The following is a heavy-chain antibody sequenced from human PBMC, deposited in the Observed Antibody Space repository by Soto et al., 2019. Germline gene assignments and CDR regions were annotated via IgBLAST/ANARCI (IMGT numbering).Heavy chain of an antibody. D-gene: IGHD1-26*01. CDR2: NSAYNGNT. J-gene: IGHJ4*02. CDR3: ARGGQWDFLSDY. Sequence: QVQLVQSGAEVKKPGASVKVSCKASGYSFTRYYINWVRQAPGQGLEWMGWNSAYNGNTHYEEKLQGRVTLTTDTSTSTAYMELRSLRSDDTAVYFCARGGQWDFLSDYWGQGTLVTVSS. CDR1: GYSFTRYY. V-gene: IGHV1-18*01.